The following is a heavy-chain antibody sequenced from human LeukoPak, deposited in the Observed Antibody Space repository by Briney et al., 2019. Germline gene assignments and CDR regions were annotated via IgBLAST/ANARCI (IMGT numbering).Heavy chain of an antibody. J-gene: IGHJ4*02. Sequence: PGGSLRLSCAASGFTFSTYSMNWVRQAPGKGLEWVSHTSSSGSNIYYADSVKGRFTISRDNAKHSLFLQMNSLRDEDTAVYHCARTPAAYSNNRGGYYLDSWGQGTLVIVSS. D-gene: IGHD6-13*01. CDR2: TSSSGSNI. V-gene: IGHV3-48*02. CDR3: ARTPAAYSNNRGGYYLDS. CDR1: GFTFSTYS.